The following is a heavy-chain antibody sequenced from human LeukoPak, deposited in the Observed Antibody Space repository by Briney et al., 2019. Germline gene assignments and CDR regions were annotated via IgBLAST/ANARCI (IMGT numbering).Heavy chain of an antibody. J-gene: IGHJ4*02. Sequence: SETLSLTCTVSGGSFSSYSWSWIRQPPGKGLEWIGYIYYSGSTNYNPSLKSRVTISVDTSKNQFSLKLSSVTAADTAVYYCASGTYSGPFDYWGQGTLVTVSS. CDR3: ASGTYSGPFDY. V-gene: IGHV4-59*01. CDR2: IYYSGST. CDR1: GGSFSSYS. D-gene: IGHD1-14*01.